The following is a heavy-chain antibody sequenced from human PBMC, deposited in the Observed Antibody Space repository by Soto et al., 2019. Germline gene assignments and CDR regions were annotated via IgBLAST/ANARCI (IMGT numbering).Heavy chain of an antibody. Sequence: QVQLQESGPGLVKPSQTLSLTCTVSGGSISSGGYYWSWIRQHPGKGLEWIGYIYYSGSTYYNPSLTRRVTISVDTSKSQFSLKLSSVTAADTAVYYCARDERITMVRDPWVQGTLVTVSS. CDR3: ARDERITMVRDP. CDR2: IYYSGST. CDR1: GGSISSGGYY. J-gene: IGHJ5*02. D-gene: IGHD3-10*01. V-gene: IGHV4-31*03.